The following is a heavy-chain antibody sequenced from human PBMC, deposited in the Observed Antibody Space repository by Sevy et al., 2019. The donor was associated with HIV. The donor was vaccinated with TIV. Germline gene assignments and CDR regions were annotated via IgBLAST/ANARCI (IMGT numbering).Heavy chain of an antibody. CDR1: GFTFSSYA. V-gene: IGHV3-23*01. D-gene: IGHD2-15*01. J-gene: IGHJ4*02. CDR2: ISGSGGST. CDR3: AKDRRGHCSGGSCYPLDY. Sequence: GGSLRLSCAASGFTFSSYAMSWVRQAPGKGLEWVSAISGSGGSTYYADSVKGRFTISRDNSKNTLYLQMISLSAEDTAVYYCAKDRRGHCSGGSCYPLDYWGQGTLVTVSS.